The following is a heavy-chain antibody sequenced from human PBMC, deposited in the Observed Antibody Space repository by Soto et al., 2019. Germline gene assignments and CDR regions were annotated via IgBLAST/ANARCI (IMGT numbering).Heavy chain of an antibody. CDR1: GYIFTSYA. CDR2: INAYNGNT. CDR3: ARDRAAAYIDY. Sequence: ASVKVSCKASGYIFTSYAMHWVRQAPGQRLEWMGWINAYNGNTNYAQKLQGRVTMTTDTSTSTAYMELRSLRSDDTAVYYCARDRAAAYIDYWGQGTLVTVSS. V-gene: IGHV1-18*01. D-gene: IGHD6-13*01. J-gene: IGHJ4*02.